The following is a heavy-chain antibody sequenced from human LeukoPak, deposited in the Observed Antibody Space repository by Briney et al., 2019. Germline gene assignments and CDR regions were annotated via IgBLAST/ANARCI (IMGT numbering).Heavy chain of an antibody. CDR3: AREGGQADYYYYYMDV. CDR2: IIPIFGTA. CDR1: GGTFSSYA. V-gene: IGHV1-69*05. Sequence: SVKVSCKASGGTFSSYAISWVRQAPGQGLEWMGGIIPIFGTANYAQKFQGRVTITTDESTSTAYMELSSLRSKDTAVYYCAREGGQADYYYYYMDVWGKGTTVTVSS. D-gene: IGHD3-16*01. J-gene: IGHJ6*03.